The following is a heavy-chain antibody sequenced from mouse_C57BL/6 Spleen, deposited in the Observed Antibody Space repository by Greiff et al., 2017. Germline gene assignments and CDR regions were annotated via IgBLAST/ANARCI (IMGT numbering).Heavy chain of an antibody. Sequence: VQVVESGAELARPGASVKLSCKASGYTFTSYGISWVKQRTGQGLEWIGEIYPRSGNTYYNEKFKGKATLTADKSSSTAYMELRSLTSEDSAVYFCARSETAQGRGFAYWGQGTLVTVSA. CDR2: IYPRSGNT. D-gene: IGHD3-2*02. J-gene: IGHJ3*01. V-gene: IGHV1-81*01. CDR1: GYTFTSYG. CDR3: ARSETAQGRGFAY.